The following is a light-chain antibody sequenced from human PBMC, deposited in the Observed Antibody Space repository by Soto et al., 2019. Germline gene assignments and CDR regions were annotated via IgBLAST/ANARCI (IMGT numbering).Light chain of an antibody. CDR2: DAS. CDR3: QHYTGHLWT. J-gene: IGKJ1*01. CDR1: QTIYSW. V-gene: IGKV1-5*01. Sequence: DIQMTQFPSTLPAAVGDRVTITCRASQTIYSWLAWYQQKPGEAPKLLIYDASTLQTGVPSRFKGSGSGTDFTLTISSLQPDDFATYYCQHYTGHLWTFGQGTKVESK.